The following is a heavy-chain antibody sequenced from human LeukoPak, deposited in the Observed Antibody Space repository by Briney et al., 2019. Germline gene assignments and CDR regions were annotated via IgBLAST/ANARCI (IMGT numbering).Heavy chain of an antibody. D-gene: IGHD5-18*01. V-gene: IGHV1-69*01. J-gene: IGHJ4*02. Sequence: GASVKVSCKASGGTFSSYAISWVRQAPGQGLEWMGGIIPIFGTANYAQKFQGRVTITADESTSTAYMELSSLRSEDTAVYYCAKQDTAMVPREDHFDYWGQGTLVTVSS. CDR1: GGTFSSYA. CDR2: IIPIFGTA. CDR3: AKQDTAMVPREDHFDY.